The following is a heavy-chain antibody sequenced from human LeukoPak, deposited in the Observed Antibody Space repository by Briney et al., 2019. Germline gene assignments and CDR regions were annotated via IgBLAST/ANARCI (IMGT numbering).Heavy chain of an antibody. J-gene: IGHJ4*02. Sequence: SETLSLTCTVSGGSISSSSYYWGWIRQPPGKGLEWIGSIYYSGSTYYNPSLKSRVTISVDTSKNQFSLKLSSVTAADTAVYYCARYQDSSGYYNNYYFDYWGQGTLVTVSS. CDR2: IYYSGST. D-gene: IGHD3-22*01. V-gene: IGHV4-39*07. CDR3: ARYQDSSGYYNNYYFDY. CDR1: GGSISSSSYY.